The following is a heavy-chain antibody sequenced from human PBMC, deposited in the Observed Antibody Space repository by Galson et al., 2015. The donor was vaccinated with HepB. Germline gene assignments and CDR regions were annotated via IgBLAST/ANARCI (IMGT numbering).Heavy chain of an antibody. V-gene: IGHV4-59*08. J-gene: IGHJ3*02. CDR2: IYYSGST. CDR3: ARLPSFDI. Sequence: QLQLQESGSGLVKPSQTLSLTCTVSGGSISSYHWSWIRQPPGKGLEWIGYIYYSGSTNYNPSLKGRVTISVDTSKNQFSLKLSSVTAADTAVYYCARLPSFDIWGQGTMVTVSS. CDR1: GGSISSYH.